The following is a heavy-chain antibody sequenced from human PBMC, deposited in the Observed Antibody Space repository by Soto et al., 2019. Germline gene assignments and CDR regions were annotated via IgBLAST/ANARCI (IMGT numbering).Heavy chain of an antibody. J-gene: IGHJ4*02. CDR1: GFTFSSYA. CDR2: ISGSGGST. V-gene: IGHV3-23*01. Sequence: GGSLRLSCAASGFTFSSYAMSWVRQAPGKGLEWVSAISGSGGSTYYADSVKGRFTISRDNSKNTLYLQMNSLRAEDTAVYYCAKVHYDILTGYYNLGGGYYFDYWGQGTLVTVSS. D-gene: IGHD3-9*01. CDR3: AKVHYDILTGYYNLGGGYYFDY.